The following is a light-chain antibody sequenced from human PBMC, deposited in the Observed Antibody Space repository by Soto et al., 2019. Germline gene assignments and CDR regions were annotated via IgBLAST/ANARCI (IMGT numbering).Light chain of an antibody. CDR2: GAF. CDR1: PSVTND. Sequence: EIVWTQSPATLSLSPGEGATLSCRASPSVTNDLAWYQQKPGQPPRLLIYGAFNRAAGIPARFSGSGSGTDFTLTISSLEPEDSAVYYCQQRNIWPPVTFGQGTRLEI. J-gene: IGKJ5*01. V-gene: IGKV3-11*01. CDR3: QQRNIWPPVT.